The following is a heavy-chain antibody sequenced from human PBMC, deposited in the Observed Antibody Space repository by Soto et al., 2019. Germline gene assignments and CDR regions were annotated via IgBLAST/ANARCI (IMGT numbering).Heavy chain of an antibody. J-gene: IGHJ4*02. CDR1: EFTFGNYW. V-gene: IGHV3-23*01. D-gene: IGHD1-26*01. Sequence: GGSLRLSCAASEFTFGNYWMHWVRQSPGKGLVWVSTISGGIGSTFYADSVKGRFTISRDISKKMLFLHMNGLRGEDTGTYYCAKGAERYFEYWGRGTLVIVSS. CDR2: ISGGIGST. CDR3: AKGAERYFEY.